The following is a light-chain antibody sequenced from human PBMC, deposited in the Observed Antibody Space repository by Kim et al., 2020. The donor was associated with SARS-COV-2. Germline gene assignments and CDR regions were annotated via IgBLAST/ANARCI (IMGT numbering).Light chain of an antibody. CDR1: SSDVGGYNY. CDR3: NSHSRTSTYV. J-gene: IGLJ1*01. Sequence: GQSITISCTATSSDVGGYNYVSWYQQHPGKAPKLIIYDVSKRPSGVSDRFSGSKSGYTASLTISGLQAEDEADYYCNSHSRTSTYVFGTGTKVTVL. CDR2: DVS. V-gene: IGLV2-14*03.